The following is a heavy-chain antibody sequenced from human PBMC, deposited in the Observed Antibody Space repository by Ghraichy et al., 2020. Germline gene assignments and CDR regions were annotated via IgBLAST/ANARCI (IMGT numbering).Heavy chain of an antibody. CDR2: FDPEDGET. Sequence: ASVKVSCKVSGYTLTELSMHWVRQAPGKGLEWMGGFDPEDGETIYAQKFQGRVTMTEDTSTDTAYMELSSLRSEDTAVYYCATATRGQWELLRSYDYWGQGTLVTVSS. D-gene: IGHD1-26*01. CDR3: ATATRGQWELLRSYDY. V-gene: IGHV1-24*01. CDR1: GYTLTELS. J-gene: IGHJ4*02.